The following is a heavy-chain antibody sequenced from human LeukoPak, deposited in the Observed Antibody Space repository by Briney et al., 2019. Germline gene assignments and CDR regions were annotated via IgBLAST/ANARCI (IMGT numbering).Heavy chain of an antibody. V-gene: IGHV4-39*01. CDR1: GGSISSSSYY. J-gene: IGHJ4*02. CDR2: ICYRGST. CDR3: ARGGDSSGYYVSSGPFRIRGQDN. D-gene: IGHD3-22*01. Sequence: SETLSLTCTVSGGSISSSSYYWGWSRQPPGKGLDWLGSICYRGSTYYNTSRKSRVTISVHTTQNQFSLKLSSVTAADTAVYYCARGGDSSGYYVSSGPFRIRGQDNWGQGTLVTVSS.